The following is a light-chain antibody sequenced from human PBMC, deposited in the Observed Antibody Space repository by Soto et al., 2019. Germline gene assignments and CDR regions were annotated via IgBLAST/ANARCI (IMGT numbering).Light chain of an antibody. CDR1: QIVINN. CDR3: QQHTFWPHT. Sequence: EVVMTQSPATLSVSPGERATLSCRASQIVINNLAWFQQRPGQAPRLLIYDTSTRATGIAARFSGSGSGTEFTLTISNLQSEDFAVYYCQQHTFWPHTFGQGTKLQIK. CDR2: DTS. J-gene: IGKJ2*01. V-gene: IGKV3-15*01.